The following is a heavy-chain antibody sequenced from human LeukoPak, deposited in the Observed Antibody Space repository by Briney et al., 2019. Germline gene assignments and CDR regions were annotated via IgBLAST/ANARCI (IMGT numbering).Heavy chain of an antibody. V-gene: IGHV4-34*01. CDR1: GGSFSGYY. CDR2: INHSGST. D-gene: IGHD3-22*01. Sequence: SETLSLTCAVYGGSFSGYYWSWIRQPPGKGLEWIGEINHSGSTNYNPSLKGRVTISVDTSKNQFSLKLSSVTAADTAVYYCARDDSSGYSRYFDLWGRGTLVAVSS. CDR3: ARDDSSGYSRYFDL. J-gene: IGHJ2*01.